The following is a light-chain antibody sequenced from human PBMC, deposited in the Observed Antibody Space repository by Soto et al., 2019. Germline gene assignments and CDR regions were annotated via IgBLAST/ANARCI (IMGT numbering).Light chain of an antibody. CDR1: RSNIGNNY. Sequence: QSALTQPPSASGTPGQTVTISCSGSRSNIGNNYVCWYQQLPGAAPKLLIYRNTQRPSGVPDRFSGSKSGTAASLAIGGLRSEDEADYFCEAGDDSLSGNVFGTGTKVTVL. J-gene: IGLJ1*01. CDR2: RNT. CDR3: EAGDDSLSGNV. V-gene: IGLV1-47*01.